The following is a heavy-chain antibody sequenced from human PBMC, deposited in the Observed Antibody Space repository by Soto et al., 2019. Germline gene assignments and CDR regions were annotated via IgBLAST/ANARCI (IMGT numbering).Heavy chain of an antibody. CDR3: AKDRMQSNSVWDPFDI. J-gene: IGHJ3*02. Sequence: GWSLRLSCAASGFTFSNYAMSWVRKAPGKGLELGSGIGSDGGDTHYAGSVKGHFTISRDNSKNTLDLQMNSLRAEHTAIYSCAKDRMQSNSVWDPFDIWGQGTMVTVSS. V-gene: IGHV3-23*01. CDR2: IGSDGGDT. CDR1: GFTFSNYA. D-gene: IGHD7-27*01.